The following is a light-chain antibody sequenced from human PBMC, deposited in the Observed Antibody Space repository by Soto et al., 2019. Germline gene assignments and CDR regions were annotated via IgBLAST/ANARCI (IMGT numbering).Light chain of an antibody. Sequence: EILLTQSPGTLYLSPGERATLSCRSSQSLSSSYLAWYEQKPGQAPRLLVYGTSIRATGIPDRFSGSGSWTDFTLTITRLEPEDFAVYYCQRFGTSPPWTFGQGTKVDIK. J-gene: IGKJ1*01. CDR3: QRFGTSPPWT. V-gene: IGKV3-20*01. CDR2: GTS. CDR1: QSLSSSY.